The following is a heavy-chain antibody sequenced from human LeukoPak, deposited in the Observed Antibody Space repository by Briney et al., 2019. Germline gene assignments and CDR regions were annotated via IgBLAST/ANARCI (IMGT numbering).Heavy chain of an antibody. D-gene: IGHD3-3*01. Sequence: GGSLRLSCAASGFTFSSYGMHWVRQAPGKGLEWVAFIRYDGSNKYYADSVKGRFTISRDNSKNTLYLQMNSLRAEDTAVYYCAKPTYYDFWSRDAFDIWGQGTMVTVSS. CDR1: GFTFSSYG. V-gene: IGHV3-30*02. J-gene: IGHJ3*02. CDR3: AKPTYYDFWSRDAFDI. CDR2: IRYDGSNK.